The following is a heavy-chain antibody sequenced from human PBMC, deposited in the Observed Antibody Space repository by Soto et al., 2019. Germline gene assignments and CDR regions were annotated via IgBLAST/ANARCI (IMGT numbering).Heavy chain of an antibody. CDR1: GYTFTSYA. CDR3: ARADGPGFFGP. D-gene: IGHD2-2*01. CDR2: INAGNGNT. V-gene: IGHV1-3*05. Sequence: QVQLVQSGAEEKKPGASVKVSCKASGYTFTSYAMQWVRQAPGQRPEWMAWINAGNGNTKYTQNFQGRVTITRDTSASTAYMELSSLRSEDTAVYYCARADGPGFFGPWGQGTVVTVSS. J-gene: IGHJ5*02.